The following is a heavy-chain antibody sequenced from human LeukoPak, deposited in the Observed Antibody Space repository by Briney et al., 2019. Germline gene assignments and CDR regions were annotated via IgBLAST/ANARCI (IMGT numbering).Heavy chain of an antibody. V-gene: IGHV1-69*05. D-gene: IGHD3-10*01. CDR2: IIPIFGTA. CDR3: ARDGELLWSLDY. J-gene: IGHJ4*02. CDR1: GGTFSSYA. Sequence: GSSVKVSCKASGGTFSSYAISWVRQAPGQGLEWMGRIIPIFGTANYAQKFQGRVTITTDESTSTAYMELSSLRSEDTAAYYCARDGELLWSLDYWGQGTLVTVSS.